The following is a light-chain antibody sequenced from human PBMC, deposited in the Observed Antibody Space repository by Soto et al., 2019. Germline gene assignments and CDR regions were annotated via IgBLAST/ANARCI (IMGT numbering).Light chain of an antibody. CDR3: QQSYSTPNWT. CDR2: AAS. CDR1: QGISSW. J-gene: IGKJ1*01. Sequence: DIQMTQSPSTLSGSVGDRVTITCRASQGISSWLAWYQQKPGKAPKLLIYAASSLQSGVPSRFSGSGSGTDFTLPISSLQTEDFAAYYGQQSYSTPNWTFGQGTKVDIK. V-gene: IGKV1-39*01.